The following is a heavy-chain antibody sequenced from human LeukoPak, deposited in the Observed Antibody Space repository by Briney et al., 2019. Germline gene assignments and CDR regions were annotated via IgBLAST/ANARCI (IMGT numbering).Heavy chain of an antibody. D-gene: IGHD5-12*01. V-gene: IGHV3-66*01. CDR2: LYSGGNT. CDR1: GFTVSNSY. J-gene: IGHJ4*02. CDR3: ARSQWVRPWFDY. Sequence: PGGSLRLSCAASGFTVSNSYMIRVRQAPGKGLEWVSILYSGGNTYYTDSVEGRFAISRDNSKNMLYLQMDSLGAEDTAVYYCARSQWVRPWFDYWGQGTLVTVS.